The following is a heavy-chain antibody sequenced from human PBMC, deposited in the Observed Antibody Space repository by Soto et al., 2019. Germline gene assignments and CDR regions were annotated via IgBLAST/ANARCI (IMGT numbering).Heavy chain of an antibody. Sequence: EVQLVESGGGLVQPGRSLRLSCAASGFTFDDYAMHWVRQAPGKGLEWVSGISWNSGSIGYADSVKGRFTISRDNAKNSRYLQMNSLRAEDTAWYYCAKDGQRDSSGWPDYWGQGTLVTVSS. CDR1: GFTFDDYA. V-gene: IGHV3-9*01. D-gene: IGHD6-19*01. J-gene: IGHJ4*02. CDR2: ISWNSGSI. CDR3: AKDGQRDSSGWPDY.